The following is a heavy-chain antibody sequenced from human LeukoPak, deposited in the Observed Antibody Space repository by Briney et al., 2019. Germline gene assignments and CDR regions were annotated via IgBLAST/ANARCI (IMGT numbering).Heavy chain of an antibody. V-gene: IGHV4-4*09. CDR2: IYTSGST. J-gene: IGHJ4*02. CDR3: ARHMGYSSSAGDTFDY. Sequence: PSETLSLTCTVSGGSISSYYWSWIRQPPGKGLEWIGYIYTSGSTNYNPSLKSRVTISVDTSKNQFSLKLSFVTAADTAVYYCARHMGYSSSAGDTFDYWGQGTLVTVSS. D-gene: IGHD6-6*01. CDR1: GGSISSYY.